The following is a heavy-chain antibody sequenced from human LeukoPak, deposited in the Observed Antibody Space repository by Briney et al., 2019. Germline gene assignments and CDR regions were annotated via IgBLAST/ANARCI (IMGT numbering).Heavy chain of an antibody. D-gene: IGHD3-22*01. CDR3: ARDSLAGSMIVDDAFDI. CDR2: ISSSGSTI. J-gene: IGHJ3*02. V-gene: IGHV3-11*01. Sequence: GGSLRLSCAASGFTFSDYYMSWIRQAPGKGLEWVSYISSSGSTIYYADSVKGRFTISRDNAKNSLYLQMNSLRAEDTAVYYCARDSLAGSMIVDDAFDIWGQGTMVTVSS. CDR1: GFTFSDYY.